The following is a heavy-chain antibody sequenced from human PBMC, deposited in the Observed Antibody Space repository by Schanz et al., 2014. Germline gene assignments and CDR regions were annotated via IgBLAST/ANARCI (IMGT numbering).Heavy chain of an antibody. CDR3: ARDRGHGDLPGDI. J-gene: IGHJ3*02. CDR2: ISVYTGNT. Sequence: QVQLVQSGAEVKKPGASVRVSCKASGYIFINSGISWVRQAPGQGLEWMGWISVYTGNTKYGQKVQGRVTMTADTSTNTAYMELRSLRSDDTAVYYCARDRGHGDLPGDIWGQGTMVTVSS. CDR1: GYIFINSG. D-gene: IGHD4-17*01. V-gene: IGHV1-18*01.